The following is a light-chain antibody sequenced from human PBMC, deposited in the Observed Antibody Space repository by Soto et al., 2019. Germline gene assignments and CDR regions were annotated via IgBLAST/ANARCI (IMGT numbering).Light chain of an antibody. J-gene: IGKJ2*01. CDR1: QSVSSSY. CDR3: QQYDSPPLYI. V-gene: IGKV3-20*01. CDR2: GAS. Sequence: EIVLTQSPGTLSLSPGERATLSCRASQSVSSSYLAWYQQKPGQAPRLLIYGASSRATGIPDRFSGGGSGTDFTLTISRLEPEDFAVYYCQQYDSPPLYIFGPGTKVDIK.